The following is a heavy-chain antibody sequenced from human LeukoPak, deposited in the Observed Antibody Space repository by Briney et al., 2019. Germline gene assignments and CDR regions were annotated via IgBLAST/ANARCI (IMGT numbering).Heavy chain of an antibody. D-gene: IGHD2-15*01. CDR1: GFTFSSYW. V-gene: IGHV3-7*01. Sequence: TGGSLRLSCAASGFTFSSYWMSWVRQAPGKGLEWVANIKEDGSEKYYVDSVKGRFSISRDNAKNSLYLRMNSLRAEDAAVYYCAVVAATKVHNNWGQGTLVTVSS. CDR3: AVVAATKVHNN. J-gene: IGHJ4*02. CDR2: IKEDGSEK.